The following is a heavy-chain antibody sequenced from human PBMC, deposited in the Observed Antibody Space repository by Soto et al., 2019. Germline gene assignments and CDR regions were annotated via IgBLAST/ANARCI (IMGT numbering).Heavy chain of an antibody. CDR2: ISGSGGST. Sequence: HPGGSLRLSCAASGFTFSSYAMSWVRQAPGKGLEWVSAISGSGGSTYYADSVKGRFTISRDNSKNTLYLQMNSLRAEDTAVYYCAKAGGRAAVADPVYGMDVWGQGTTVTVSS. V-gene: IGHV3-23*01. J-gene: IGHJ6*02. CDR1: GFTFSSYA. D-gene: IGHD6-19*01. CDR3: AKAGGRAAVADPVYGMDV.